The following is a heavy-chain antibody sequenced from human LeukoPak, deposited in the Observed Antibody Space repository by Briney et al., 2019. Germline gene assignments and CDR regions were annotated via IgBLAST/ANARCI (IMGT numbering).Heavy chain of an antibody. J-gene: IGHJ4*02. Sequence: GGSPRLSCAASGFTFSDYYMSWIRQAPGKGLEWVSYISSSGNPINYADSVKGRFTISRDSAKNLLYLQMNSLRAEDTAVYYCARDSSGWYSYWGQGTLVTVSS. D-gene: IGHD6-19*01. CDR2: ISSSGNPI. CDR3: ARDSSGWYSY. V-gene: IGHV3-11*01. CDR1: GFTFSDYY.